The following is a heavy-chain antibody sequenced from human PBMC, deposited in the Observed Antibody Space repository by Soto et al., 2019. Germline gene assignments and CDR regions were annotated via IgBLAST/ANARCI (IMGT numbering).Heavy chain of an antibody. Sequence: QITLKESGPTLVKPTQTLTLTCTFSGFSLSTSGLGVGWIRQPPGKALEWLALIYWDDDYRYSPSLRSRLTITKDTSQHQVVLTMTTMDPLDTATYYCAHRRDGSSGPMRFDPWGPGTLVTVSS. CDR1: GFSLSTSGLG. V-gene: IGHV2-5*02. CDR3: AHRRDGSSGPMRFDP. J-gene: IGHJ5*02. D-gene: IGHD6-13*01. CDR2: IYWDDDY.